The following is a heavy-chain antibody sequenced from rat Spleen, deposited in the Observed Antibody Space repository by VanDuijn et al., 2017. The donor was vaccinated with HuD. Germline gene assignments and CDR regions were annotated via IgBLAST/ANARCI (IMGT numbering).Heavy chain of an antibody. CDR2: ISAGGGDT. Sequence: EVQLVESGGGLVQPGRSLKLSCATSGFTFSDYDMAWVRQAPTEGLEWVASISAGGGDTYYRDSVRGRFTISRDNAKNTLYLQMDSLRSEDTATYYCAKDKGEYNNLFDYWGQGVMVTVTS. CDR3: AKDKGEYNNLFDY. J-gene: IGHJ2*01. V-gene: IGHV5S23*01. D-gene: IGHD1-10*01. CDR1: GFTFSDYD.